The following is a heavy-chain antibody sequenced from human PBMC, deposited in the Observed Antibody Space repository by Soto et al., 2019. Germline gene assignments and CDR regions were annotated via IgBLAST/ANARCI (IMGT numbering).Heavy chain of an antibody. CDR3: ARHQVNTIFGRTNWFDP. V-gene: IGHV4-39*01. CDR1: GGSISSSSYY. D-gene: IGHD3-3*01. J-gene: IGHJ5*02. CDR2: IYYSGST. Sequence: SETLSLTCTVSGGSISSSSYYWGWIRQPPGKGLEWIGSIYYSGSTYYNPSLKSRVTISVDTSKNQFSLKLSSVTAADTAVYYCARHQVNTIFGRTNWFDPWGQGTLVTVSS.